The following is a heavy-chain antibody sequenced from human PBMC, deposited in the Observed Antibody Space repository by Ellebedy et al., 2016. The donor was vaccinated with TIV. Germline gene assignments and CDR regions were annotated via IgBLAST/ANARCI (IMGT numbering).Heavy chain of an antibody. V-gene: IGHV3-33*01. D-gene: IGHD6-13*01. CDR3: ARDISSSWYAANYYYYYYMDV. J-gene: IGHJ6*03. Sequence: GGSLRLXXAASGFTFSSYGMHWVRQAPGKGLEWVAVIWYDGSNKYYADSVKGRFTISRDNSKNTLYLQMNSLRAEDTAVYYCARDISSSWYAANYYYYYYMDVWGKGTTVTVSS. CDR2: IWYDGSNK. CDR1: GFTFSSYG.